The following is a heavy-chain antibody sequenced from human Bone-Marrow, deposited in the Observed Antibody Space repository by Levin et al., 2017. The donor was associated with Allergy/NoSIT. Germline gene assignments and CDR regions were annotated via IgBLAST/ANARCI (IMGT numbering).Heavy chain of an antibody. CDR3: ARDDTGLQLDY. V-gene: IGHV3-21*01. D-gene: IGHD2-8*02. CDR2: VSTSSTYI. CDR1: GFTFSSYS. Sequence: KPGGSLRLSCAASGFTFSSYSMNWVRQGPGKGLEWVASVSTSSTYIYYAKSVKGRFTISRDNAQNSLFLQMNSLRGEDTGLYFCARDDTGLQLDYWGQGTLVTVSS. J-gene: IGHJ4*02.